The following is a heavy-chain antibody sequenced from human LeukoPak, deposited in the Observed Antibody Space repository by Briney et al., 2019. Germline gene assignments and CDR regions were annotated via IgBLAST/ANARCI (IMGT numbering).Heavy chain of an antibody. J-gene: IGHJ6*04. CDR3: ARDWKRVPAALVYYGMDV. Sequence: QPGTSLRLSCAASGFTFSSYAMHWVRQAPGKGLEWVAVISYDGSNKYYADSVKGRFTISRDNSKNTLYLQMNSLRAEDTAVYYCARDWKRVPAALVYYGMDVWGKGTTVTVSS. D-gene: IGHD2-2*01. CDR1: GFTFSSYA. CDR2: ISYDGSNK. V-gene: IGHV3-30*04.